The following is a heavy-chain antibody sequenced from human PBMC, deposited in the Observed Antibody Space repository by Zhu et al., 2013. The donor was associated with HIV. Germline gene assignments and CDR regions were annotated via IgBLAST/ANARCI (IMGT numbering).Heavy chain of an antibody. Sequence: QVQLVQSGAEVKKPGASVNVSCKASGYTFTGYYMHWVRQAPGQGLEWMGWMNPNSGNTGHAQNFQGRLTMTRDTSTSTAYMELSSLRSDDTAVYYCASYSGYSIWGQGTLVTVSS. CDR3: ASYSGYSI. CDR2: MNPNSGNT. D-gene: IGHD5-12*01. CDR1: GYTFTGYY. J-gene: IGHJ4*02. V-gene: IGHV1-8*02.